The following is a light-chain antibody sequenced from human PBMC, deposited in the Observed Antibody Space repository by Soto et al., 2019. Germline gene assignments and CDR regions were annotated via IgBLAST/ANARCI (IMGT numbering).Light chain of an antibody. CDR1: QSISSY. V-gene: IGKV1-39*01. CDR2: AAS. CDR3: QQSYSTPPT. Sequence: DIPMTQSPSSLSASVGDRVTITCRASQSISSYLNWYQQKPGKAPKLLIYAASSLQSGVPSRFSGSGSGTDFNLTISSLQPEDFATYYCQQSYSTPPTFGGGTKVEIK. J-gene: IGKJ4*01.